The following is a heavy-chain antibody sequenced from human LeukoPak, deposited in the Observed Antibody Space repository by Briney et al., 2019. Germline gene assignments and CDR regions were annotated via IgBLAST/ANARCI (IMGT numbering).Heavy chain of an antibody. CDR3: ARGNLGYCSSTSCLYYYYGMDV. J-gene: IGHJ6*02. V-gene: IGHV4-34*01. D-gene: IGHD2-2*01. CDR2: INHSGST. Sequence: SETLSLTCAVYGGSFSGYYWSWIRQPPGKGLEWIGEINHSGSTNYNPSLKSRVTISVDTSKNQFSLKLSSVTAADTAVYYCARGNLGYCSSTSCLYYYYGMDVWGQGTTVTVSS. CDR1: GGSFSGYY.